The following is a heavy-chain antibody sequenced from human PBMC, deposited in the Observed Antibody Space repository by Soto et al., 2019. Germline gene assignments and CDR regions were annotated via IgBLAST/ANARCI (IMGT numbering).Heavy chain of an antibody. CDR3: AIHYYDSSGYLY. CDR1: GHTLINYY. D-gene: IGHD3-22*01. J-gene: IGHJ4*02. V-gene: IGHV1-46*01. CDR2: IDPSGNGT. Sequence: GASVKVSCKTSGHTLINYYMHWVRQAPGQGLDWLGKIDPSGNGTSYAERFQGRITLTSDTSTKTVYVELSSLRSEDTAIYYCAIHYYDSSGYLYWGQGTLVTVSS.